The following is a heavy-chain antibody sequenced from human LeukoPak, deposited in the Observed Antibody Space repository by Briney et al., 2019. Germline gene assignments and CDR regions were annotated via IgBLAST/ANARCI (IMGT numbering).Heavy chain of an antibody. CDR3: ARAHYYDYSYGMDV. CDR1: GFTFSSYA. Sequence: GGSLRLSCVASGFTFSSYAMSWVRQTPGRGLEWVSFISRGGSAYYADSVKGRFTISRDNSKNTLLLQMNSLRAEDTAVYFCARAHYYDYSYGMDVWGQGTAVTVSS. D-gene: IGHD3-22*01. V-gene: IGHV3-66*01. J-gene: IGHJ6*02. CDR2: ISRGGSA.